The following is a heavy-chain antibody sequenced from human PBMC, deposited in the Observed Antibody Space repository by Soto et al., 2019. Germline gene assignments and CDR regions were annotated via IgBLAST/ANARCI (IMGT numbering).Heavy chain of an antibody. CDR3: ARAERGTATTVVDAVDI. CDR1: GGFVSSGSYY. CDR2: MSHSGGT. D-gene: IGHD1-1*01. J-gene: IGHJ3*02. V-gene: IGHV4-34*01. Sequence: QVQLQHWGAGLLKPSETLSLTCAVYGGFVSSGSYYWSWIRQPPGKGLVWSGEMSHSGGTHFKPSLRRRVTISVDTYKKLFSLTMSPLTAADTALYYCARAERGTATTVVDAVDIWGPGTMVTVSS.